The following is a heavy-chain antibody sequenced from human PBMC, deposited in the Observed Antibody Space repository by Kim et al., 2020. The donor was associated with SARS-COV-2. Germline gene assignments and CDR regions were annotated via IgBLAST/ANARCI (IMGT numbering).Heavy chain of an antibody. CDR2: IYYSGST. CDR3: ARLGGTYYQAFDY. J-gene: IGHJ4*02. CDR1: GASISSSSYS. V-gene: IGHV4-39*01. D-gene: IGHD1-26*01. Sequence: SETLSLTCTVSGASISSSSYSWGWVRQPPGKGLEWIGSIYYSGSTYYNPSLKSRITISVDTSKNQFSLNLSSVTAADSAVYYCARLGGTYYQAFDYWGQG.